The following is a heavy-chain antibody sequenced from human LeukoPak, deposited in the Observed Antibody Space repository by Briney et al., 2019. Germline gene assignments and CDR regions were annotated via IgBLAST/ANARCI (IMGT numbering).Heavy chain of an antibody. CDR2: IWYDGTRE. CDR1: GFTLSSHG. D-gene: IGHD1-26*01. V-gene: IGHV3-33*01. CDR3: ARDLSFGSLDF. J-gene: IGHJ4*02. Sequence: PGGSLRLSCVASGFTLSSHGMHWARQAPGKGLEWVALIWYDGTRENYADSVKGRFTISRDLSKNALNLQMNSLRVDDTAVFYCARDLSFGSLDFRGQGTLVTVSS.